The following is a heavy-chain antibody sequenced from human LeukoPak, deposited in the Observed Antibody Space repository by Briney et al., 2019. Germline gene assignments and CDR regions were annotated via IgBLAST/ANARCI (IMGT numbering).Heavy chain of an antibody. D-gene: IGHD1-26*01. CDR2: INPNSGGT. CDR1: GYTFTSYY. V-gene: IGHV1-2*02. Sequence: GASVKVSCKASGYTFTSYYMHWVRQAPGQGLEWMGWINPNSGGTNYAQKFQGRVTMTRDTSISTAYMELSRLRSDDTAVYYCARDLSRELLSAFDIWGQGTMVTVSS. J-gene: IGHJ3*02. CDR3: ARDLSRELLSAFDI.